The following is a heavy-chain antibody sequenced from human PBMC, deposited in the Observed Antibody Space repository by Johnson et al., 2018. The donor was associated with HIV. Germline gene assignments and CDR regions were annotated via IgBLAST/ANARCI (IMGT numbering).Heavy chain of an antibody. V-gene: IGHV3-30*02. CDR3: AKPRQPSDAFDI. CDR1: GFTFSSYG. D-gene: IGHD6-13*01. J-gene: IGHJ3*02. CDR2: IRYDGSNK. Sequence: QVQLVDSGGGVVQPGGSLRLSCAASGFTFSSYGMHWVRQAPGKGLEWVAFIRYDGSNKYYAASVKGRFTISRDNSKNTLYLQMNSLRAEDTAVYYCAKPRQPSDAFDIWGQGTMVTVSS.